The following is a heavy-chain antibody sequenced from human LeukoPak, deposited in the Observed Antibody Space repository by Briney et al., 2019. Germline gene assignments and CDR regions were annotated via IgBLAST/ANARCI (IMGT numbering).Heavy chain of an antibody. Sequence: GGSLRLSCVASGLTFSSHAMNWVRQAPGKGLEWVSGIVDDGRITDYADSVRGRFTVSRGNSKTTLYLQMNSLRVEDTAIYYCARGVYGNGWDFWGQGSLVTVSS. CDR2: IVDDGRIT. CDR1: GLTFSSHA. D-gene: IGHD6-19*01. V-gene: IGHV3-23*01. J-gene: IGHJ4*02. CDR3: ARGVYGNGWDF.